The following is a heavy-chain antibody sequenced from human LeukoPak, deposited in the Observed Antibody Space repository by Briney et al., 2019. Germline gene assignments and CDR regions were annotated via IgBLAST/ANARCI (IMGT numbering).Heavy chain of an antibody. CDR2: ITHKPHGYTT. CDR3: TRENYEKLDS. J-gene: IGHJ4*02. Sequence: GGSLRLSCAAYGFTFRDLYMGWVRQAPGKGLEWVGRITHKPHGYTTKYAASLEGRFTISRDDSQNSLYLQINSLKTEDTAIYYCTRENYEKLDSWGQGTLVTVSS. D-gene: IGHD1-7*01. CDR1: GFTFRDLY. V-gene: IGHV3-72*01.